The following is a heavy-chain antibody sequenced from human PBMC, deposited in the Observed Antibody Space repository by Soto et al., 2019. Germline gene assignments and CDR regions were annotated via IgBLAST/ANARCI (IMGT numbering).Heavy chain of an antibody. CDR2: ISYDGSNK. Sequence: QVQLVESGGGVVQPGRSLRLSCAASGFTFSSYGMHWVRQAPGKGLEWVAVISYDGSNKYYADSVKGRFTISRDNSKNTLYLQMNSLRAEDTAGYYCAKRPMRGGIDYWGQGTLVTVSS. J-gene: IGHJ4*02. CDR3: AKRPMRGGIDY. CDR1: GFTFSSYG. D-gene: IGHD3-16*01. V-gene: IGHV3-30*18.